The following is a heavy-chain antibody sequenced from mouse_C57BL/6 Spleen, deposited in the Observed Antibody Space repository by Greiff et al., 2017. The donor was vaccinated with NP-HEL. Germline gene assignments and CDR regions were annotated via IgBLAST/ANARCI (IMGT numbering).Heavy chain of an antibody. V-gene: IGHV5-4*01. D-gene: IGHD2-4*01. Sequence: EVLLVESGGGLVKPGGSLKLSCAASGFTFSSYAMSWVRQTPEQRLEWVATISAGGSYTYYPDNVKGRFTISRENAKNNLYLQMSHLKYEDTAMYYCANFYDYDDWFAYWGQGTLVTVSA. CDR3: ANFYDYDDWFAY. CDR2: ISAGGSYT. CDR1: GFTFSSYA. J-gene: IGHJ3*01.